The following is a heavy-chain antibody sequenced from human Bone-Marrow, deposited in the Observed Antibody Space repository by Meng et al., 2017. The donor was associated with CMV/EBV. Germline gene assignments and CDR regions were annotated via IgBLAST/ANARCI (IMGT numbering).Heavy chain of an antibody. CDR1: GFTFSSYS. V-gene: IGHV3-48*04. J-gene: IGHJ6*02. CDR2: ISSSSSTI. CDR3: ARGWDILVVSSAGGAMDV. Sequence: GGSLRLSCAASGFTFSSYSMNWVRQAPGKGLEWVSYISSSSSTIYYADSVKGRFTISRDNAKNSLYLQMNSLRAEDTAVYYCARGWDILVVSSAGGAMDVWGQGTTVTVSS. D-gene: IGHD2-15*01.